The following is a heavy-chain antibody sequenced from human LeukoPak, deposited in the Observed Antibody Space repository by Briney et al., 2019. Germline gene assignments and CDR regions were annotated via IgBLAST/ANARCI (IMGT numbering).Heavy chain of an antibody. D-gene: IGHD6-19*01. CDR1: GDTFSSYA. CDR3: ARDRRSSGGRGIWFDP. J-gene: IGHJ5*02. Sequence: SVKVSCKASGDTFSSYAISWVRQAPGQGLEWMGGIIPIFGTANYAQKFQGRVTITADESTSTAYMELSSLRSEDTAVYYCARDRRSSGGRGIWFDPWGQGTLVTVSS. V-gene: IGHV1-69*13. CDR2: IIPIFGTA.